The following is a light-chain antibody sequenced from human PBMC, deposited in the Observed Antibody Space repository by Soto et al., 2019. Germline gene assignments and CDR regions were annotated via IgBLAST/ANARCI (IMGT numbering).Light chain of an antibody. V-gene: IGKV3-11*01. Sequence: ETVLTQSPATLSLSPGERATLSCRASQSVGSHLTWYRQRPGQAPRLLIYDATNRATGIPARFSGSGSGTDFTLTISSLEPEGFAVYYCQQRTDWRLTFGGGTRVEIK. CDR1: QSVGSH. CDR3: QQRTDWRLT. J-gene: IGKJ4*01. CDR2: DAT.